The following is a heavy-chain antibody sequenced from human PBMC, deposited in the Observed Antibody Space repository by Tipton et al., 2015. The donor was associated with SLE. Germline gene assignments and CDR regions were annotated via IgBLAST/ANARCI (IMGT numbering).Heavy chain of an antibody. CDR3: ARERRATYYDFWSGEGAFDY. CDR1: GYSISSGYY. Sequence: TLSLTCVVSGYSISSGYYWGWIRPPPGKGLEWFGTIYHSGSNYYNPSLKSRVTISVDTSKNQFSLQLSSVTAADTAVYYCARERRATYYDFWSGEGAFDYRGQGTLVTVSS. V-gene: IGHV4-38-2*02. D-gene: IGHD3-3*01. CDR2: IYHSGSN. J-gene: IGHJ4*02.